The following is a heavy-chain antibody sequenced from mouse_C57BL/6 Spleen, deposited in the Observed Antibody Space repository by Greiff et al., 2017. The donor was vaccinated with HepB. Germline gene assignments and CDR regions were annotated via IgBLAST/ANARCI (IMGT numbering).Heavy chain of an antibody. V-gene: IGHV1-42*01. CDR1: GYSFTGYY. J-gene: IGHJ4*01. CDR2: INPSTGGT. CDR3: ARRGLFYYAMDY. Sequence: EVQLKQSGPELVKPGASVKISCKASGYSFTGYYMNWVKQSPEKSLEWIGEINPSTGGTTYNQKFKAKATLTVDKSSSTAYMQLKSLTSEDSAVYYCARRGLFYYAMDYWGQGTSVTVSS.